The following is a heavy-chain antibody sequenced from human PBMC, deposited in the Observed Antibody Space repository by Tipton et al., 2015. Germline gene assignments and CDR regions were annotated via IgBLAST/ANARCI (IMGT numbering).Heavy chain of an antibody. J-gene: IGHJ4*02. D-gene: IGHD4-17*01. CDR1: GYSISSGYY. V-gene: IGHV4-38-2*01. CDR3: ARSRYTVTPDS. CDR2: ISHSGNT. Sequence: TLSLTCDVSGYSISSGYYWGWIRQPPGKGLEWIGSISHSGNTYYNPSLKSRVTMSRDTSKNQFSLKLTSVTAADTAVYYCARSRYTVTPDSWGQGTLVTVSS.